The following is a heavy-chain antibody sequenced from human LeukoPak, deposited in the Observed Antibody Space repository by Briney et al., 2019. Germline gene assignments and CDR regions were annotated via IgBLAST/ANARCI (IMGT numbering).Heavy chain of an antibody. CDR2: ISGSGGST. Sequence: PGGSLRLSCAASGFTFSSYAMSWVRQAPGKGLEWVSAISGSGGSTYYADSVKGRFTISRDNSKNPLFLQMNSLRAEDTAVYYCAKGGSGPDHFDYWGQGPLVTVSS. V-gene: IGHV3-23*01. J-gene: IGHJ4*02. D-gene: IGHD2-15*01. CDR1: GFTFSSYA. CDR3: AKGGSGPDHFDY.